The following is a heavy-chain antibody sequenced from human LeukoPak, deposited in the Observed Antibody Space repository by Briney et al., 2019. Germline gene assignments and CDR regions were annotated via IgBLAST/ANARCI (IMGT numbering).Heavy chain of an antibody. Sequence: GGSLRLSCAASGFTFSSYWMTWVRQAPGKGLEWVANIKQDGSEIYYVDSVKGRFTISRDNTKNSVYLQMSSLRAEDTAVYYCAREVWGPEYWGQGTLVTVSS. CDR3: AREVWGPEY. J-gene: IGHJ4*02. CDR1: GFTFSSYW. CDR2: IKQDGSEI. D-gene: IGHD1-14*01. V-gene: IGHV3-7*01.